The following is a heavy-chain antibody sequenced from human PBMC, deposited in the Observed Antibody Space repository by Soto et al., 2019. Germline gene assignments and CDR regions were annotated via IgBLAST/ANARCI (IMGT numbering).Heavy chain of an antibody. CDR3: AXDWYYDSSGYYYVSFDY. D-gene: IGHD3-22*01. CDR2: ISAYNGNT. Sequence: AALRVACKASGYTFTSYGISWVRQAPGQGLEWMGWISAYNGNTNYAQKLQGRVTMTTDTSTSTAYMELRSLRSDDTAVYYCAXDWYYDSSGYYYVSFDYWGQGTLVTVSS. V-gene: IGHV1-18*01. J-gene: IGHJ4*02. CDR1: GYTFTSYG.